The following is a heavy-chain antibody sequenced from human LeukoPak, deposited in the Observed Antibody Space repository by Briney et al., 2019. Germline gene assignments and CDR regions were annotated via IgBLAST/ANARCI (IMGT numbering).Heavy chain of an antibody. CDR2: ISAYNGNT. V-gene: IGHV1-18*04. Sequence: ASVKVSCKASGHTFTGYHLHWVRQAPGQGLEWMGWISAYNGNTNFAQKLQGRVTMTTDTSTSTAYMELRSLRSDDTAVYYCARDNYYDSSGYPYYFDYWGQGTLVTVSS. J-gene: IGHJ4*02. CDR1: GHTFTGYH. CDR3: ARDNYYDSSGYPYYFDY. D-gene: IGHD3-22*01.